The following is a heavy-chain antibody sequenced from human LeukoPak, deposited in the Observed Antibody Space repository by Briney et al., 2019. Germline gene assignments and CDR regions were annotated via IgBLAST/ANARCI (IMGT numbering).Heavy chain of an antibody. V-gene: IGHV3-21*04. D-gene: IGHD6-19*01. CDR2: ISSSSSYI. J-gene: IGHJ6*03. Sequence: GGSLRLSCAASGFTFSSYSMNWVRQAPGKGLEWVSSISSSSSYIYYADSVKGRFTISRDNAKNSLYLQMNSLRAEDTALYYCARTYSSGWYNYYMDVWGKGTTVTVSS. CDR3: ARTYSSGWYNYYMDV. CDR1: GFTFSSYS.